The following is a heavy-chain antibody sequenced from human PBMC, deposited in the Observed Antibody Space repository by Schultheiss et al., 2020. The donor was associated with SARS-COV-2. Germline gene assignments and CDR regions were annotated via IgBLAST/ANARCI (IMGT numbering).Heavy chain of an antibody. CDR2: IKQDGSEK. Sequence: GESLKISCAASGFTFSSYWMSWVRQAPGKGLEWVANIKQDGSEKYYVDSVKGRFTISRDNAKNSLYLQMNSLRAEDTAVYYCARALVRGVIFDYWGQGTLVTVSS. CDR1: GFTFSSYW. V-gene: IGHV3-7*04. CDR3: ARALVRGVIFDY. J-gene: IGHJ4*02. D-gene: IGHD3-10*01.